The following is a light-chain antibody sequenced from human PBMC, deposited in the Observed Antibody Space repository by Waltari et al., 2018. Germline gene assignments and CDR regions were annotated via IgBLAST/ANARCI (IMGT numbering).Light chain of an antibody. CDR3: QQRINWPLT. Sequence: IVLTQSPATLSLSPGERATPSCRASQSVRSILAWYQQKPGQAPRLLIHDASNRATGIPVRFSGSGSGTDFTLTISSLEPEDFAVYYCQQRINWPLTFGGGTKVEIK. CDR1: QSVRSI. J-gene: IGKJ4*01. CDR2: DAS. V-gene: IGKV3-11*01.